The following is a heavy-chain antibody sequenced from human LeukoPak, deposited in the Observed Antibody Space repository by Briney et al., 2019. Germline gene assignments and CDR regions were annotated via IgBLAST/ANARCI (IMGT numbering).Heavy chain of an antibody. D-gene: IGHD3-22*01. Sequence: SQTLSLTCTVSGGSISSGSYYWSWIRQPAGKGLEWIGRIYTSGSTNYNPSLKSRVTISVDTSKNQFSLKLSSVTAADTAVYYCARGSGTYYYDSSGYYLDYWGQGTLVTISS. J-gene: IGHJ4*02. CDR2: IYTSGST. V-gene: IGHV4-61*02. CDR3: ARGSGTYYYDSSGYYLDY. CDR1: GGSISSGSYY.